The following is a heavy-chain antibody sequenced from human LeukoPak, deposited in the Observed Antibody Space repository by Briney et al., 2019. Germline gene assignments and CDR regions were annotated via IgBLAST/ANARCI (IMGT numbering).Heavy chain of an antibody. J-gene: IGHJ4*02. CDR2: INPSGGGT. D-gene: IGHD2-15*01. Sequence: PGGSLRLSCAASGFTFNSYAMTWVRQAPGKGPEWVSSINPSGGGTYYADSVKGRFTVFRDNSKNTLYLQMNSLRAEDTAVYYCARILDSYSDYWGQGTLVTVSS. CDR1: GFTFNSYA. V-gene: IGHV3-23*01. CDR3: ARILDSYSDY.